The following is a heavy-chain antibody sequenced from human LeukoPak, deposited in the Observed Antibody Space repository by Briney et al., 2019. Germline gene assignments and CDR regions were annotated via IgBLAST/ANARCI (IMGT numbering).Heavy chain of an antibody. Sequence: SETLSLTCAVYGGSLSGYYWSWIRQPPGKGLEWIGEINHSGSTNYNPSLKSRVTISVDTSKNQFSLKLSSVTAADTAVYYCAIEGDYSGAFDIWGQGTMVTVSS. CDR1: GGSLSGYY. V-gene: IGHV4-34*01. CDR3: AIEGDYSGAFDI. CDR2: INHSGST. J-gene: IGHJ3*02. D-gene: IGHD4-11*01.